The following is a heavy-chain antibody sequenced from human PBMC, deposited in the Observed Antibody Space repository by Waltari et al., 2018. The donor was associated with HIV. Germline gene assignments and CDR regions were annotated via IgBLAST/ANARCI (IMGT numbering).Heavy chain of an antibody. Sequence: QVVLQQSGPGLLKSSQTLSLPCAISGDTVSSSNSAWNWIRQSPSRGLEWLGRTYYRSKWYSDYALSVRSRITIRADTSKNQFSLQLNSVTPEDTAVYFCARDGPGDYYYYGVDVWGLGTTITVSS. J-gene: IGHJ6*02. CDR3: ARDGPGDYYYYGVDV. CDR1: GDTVSSSNSA. D-gene: IGHD1-1*01. CDR2: TYYRSKWYS. V-gene: IGHV6-1*01.